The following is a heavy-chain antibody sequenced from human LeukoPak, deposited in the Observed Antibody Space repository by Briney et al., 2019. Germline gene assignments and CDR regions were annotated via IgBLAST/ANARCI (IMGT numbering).Heavy chain of an antibody. CDR2: IYISGST. CDR3: AREPSRYFDWLPNWFDP. D-gene: IGHD3-9*01. CDR1: GGSISSYY. J-gene: IGHJ5*02. Sequence: SETLSLTCTVSGGSISSYYWSWVRQPAGKGLEWIGRIYISGSTNYNPSFKSRVTMSVDTSKNQFSLKLSSVTAADTAVYYCAREPSRYFDWLPNWFDPWGQGTLVTVSS. V-gene: IGHV4-4*07.